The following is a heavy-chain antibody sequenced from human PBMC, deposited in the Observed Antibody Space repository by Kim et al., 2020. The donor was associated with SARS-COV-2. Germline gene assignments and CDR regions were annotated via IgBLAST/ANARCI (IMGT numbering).Heavy chain of an antibody. J-gene: IGHJ6*02. D-gene: IGHD1-26*01. CDR3: AGGWELHYYYYGMDV. CDR2: ISSSSSYI. Sequence: GGSLRLSCAASGFTFSSYSMNWVRQAPGKGLEWVSSISSSSSYIYYADSVKGRFTISRDNAKNSLYLQMNSLRAEDTAVYYCAGGWELHYYYYGMDVWGQGTTVTVSS. V-gene: IGHV3-21*01. CDR1: GFTFSSYS.